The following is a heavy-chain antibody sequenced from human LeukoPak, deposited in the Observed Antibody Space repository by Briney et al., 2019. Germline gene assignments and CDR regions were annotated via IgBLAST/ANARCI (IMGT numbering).Heavy chain of an antibody. CDR3: AGHHPRNTVDF. CDR1: GGSFSGYY. J-gene: IGHJ4*02. CDR2: INHSGST. V-gene: IGHV4-34*01. Sequence: SETLPLTCAVYGGSFSGYYWSWIRQPPGKGLEWIGEINHSGSTNCNPSLKSRVTISVDTSKNQFSLKLSSVTAADTAVYYCAGHHPRNTVDFWGQGTLVTVSS. D-gene: IGHD2-8*02.